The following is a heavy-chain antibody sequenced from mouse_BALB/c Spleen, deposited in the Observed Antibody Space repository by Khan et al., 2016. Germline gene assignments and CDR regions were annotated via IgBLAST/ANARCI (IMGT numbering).Heavy chain of an antibody. J-gene: IGHJ1*01. CDR1: GYSITSIYS. D-gene: IGHD1-1*01. CDR3: TREDYFGNSWYFDV. V-gene: IGHV3-1*02. CDR2: IHSSSST. Sequence: EVQLLESGPDLVKPSQSLSLTCTVTGYSITSIYSWHWIRQFPGNKLEWMDYIHSSSSTNYNPSLKSRISITRDTSKNPFFLQLNSVTIEDTATDYGTREDYFGNSWYFDVWGAGTTVTVSS.